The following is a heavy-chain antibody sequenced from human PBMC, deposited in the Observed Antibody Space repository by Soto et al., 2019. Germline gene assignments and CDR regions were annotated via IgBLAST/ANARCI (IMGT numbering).Heavy chain of an antibody. J-gene: IGHJ4*02. CDR3: ARGYYYDSSGYYYDFDY. Sequence: PGGSLRLSCAASGFTFSSYSMNWVRQAPGKGLEWVSSISSSSSYIYYADSVKGRFTISRDNAKNSLYLQMNSLRAEDTAVYYCARGYYYDSSGYYYDFDYWGQGTLVTVSS. CDR2: ISSSSSYI. V-gene: IGHV3-21*01. CDR1: GFTFSSYS. D-gene: IGHD3-22*01.